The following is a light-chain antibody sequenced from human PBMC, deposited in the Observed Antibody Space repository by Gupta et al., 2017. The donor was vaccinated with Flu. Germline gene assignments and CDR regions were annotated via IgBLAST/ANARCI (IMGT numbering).Light chain of an antibody. J-gene: IGKJ1*01. CDR2: GAS. V-gene: IGKV3-20*01. CDR1: QSVSSSY. Sequence: EIVLTQSPGTLSLSPGERATLSCRASQSVSSSYLAWYQQKPGQAPRLLIYGASSRATGIPDRFSGSGSGTDFTLTISRLEPEDFAVYYCQQYEMTFGQGTKVEIK. CDR3: QQYEMT.